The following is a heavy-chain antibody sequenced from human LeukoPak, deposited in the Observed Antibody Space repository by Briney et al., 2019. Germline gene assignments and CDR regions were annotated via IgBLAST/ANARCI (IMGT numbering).Heavy chain of an antibody. Sequence: GGSLRLSCAASGFTFSSYAMSWVRQAPGKGLEWVSAIGGSGGSTYYADSVKGRFTISRDNSKNTLYLQMNSLRAEDTAVYYCAKAGDNPQYYFDYWGQGTLVTVSS. J-gene: IGHJ4*02. V-gene: IGHV3-23*01. CDR1: GFTFSSYA. CDR2: IGGSGGST. CDR3: AKAGDNPQYYFDY. D-gene: IGHD1-14*01.